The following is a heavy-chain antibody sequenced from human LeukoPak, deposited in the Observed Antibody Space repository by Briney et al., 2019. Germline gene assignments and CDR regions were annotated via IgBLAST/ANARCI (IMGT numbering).Heavy chain of an antibody. D-gene: IGHD6-13*01. CDR2: INPSGCST. CDR3: ARGLAAAYHLVH. V-gene: IGHV1-46*01. J-gene: IGHJ4*02. CDR1: VYTFTSYY. Sequence: ASVKVSCKASVYTFTSYYMHWVRQAPRQELEWMGIINPSGCSTNYAQKFQGTVTMTKDMSTSTVYMELSSLRSEDTAGYCCARGLAAAYHLVHWGQGTLVTVSS.